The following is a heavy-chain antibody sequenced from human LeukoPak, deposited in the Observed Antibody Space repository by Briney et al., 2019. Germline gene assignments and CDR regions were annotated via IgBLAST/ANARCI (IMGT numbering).Heavy chain of an antibody. CDR2: IDWDDDK. CDR1: GGSISSGDYY. J-gene: IGHJ4*02. CDR3: ARTPGAYCGGDCYRTFDY. V-gene: IGHV2-70*11. D-gene: IGHD2-21*01. Sequence: TLSLTCTVSGGSISSGDYYWSWIRQPPGKALEWLARIDWDDDKYYSTSLKTRLTISKDTSKNQVVLTMTNMDPVDTATYYCARTPGAYCGGDCYRTFDYWGQGTLVTVSS.